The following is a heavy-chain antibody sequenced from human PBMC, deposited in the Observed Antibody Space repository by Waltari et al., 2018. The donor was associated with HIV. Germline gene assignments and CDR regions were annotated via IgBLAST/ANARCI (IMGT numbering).Heavy chain of an antibody. CDR2: VSAYNGHT. V-gene: IGHV1-18*01. J-gene: IGHJ4*02. CDR1: GYTFTSYG. Sequence: QVQLVQSGAEVKKPGASVKVSCKASGYTFTSYGISWVRQAHGQGLEWMGWVSAYNGHTNYAQKRQGRVTMTTDTSTSTAYVDLRSLRSDDTAVYYCARAHWGGYYPPYYFDYWGQGTLVTVSS. CDR3: ARAHWGGYYPPYYFDY. D-gene: IGHD3-3*01.